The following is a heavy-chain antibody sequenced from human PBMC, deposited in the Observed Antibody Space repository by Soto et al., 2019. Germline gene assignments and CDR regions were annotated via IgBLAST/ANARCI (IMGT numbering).Heavy chain of an antibody. CDR3: ATRAEYYDFWSCYYGA. Sequence: GESLKISCKGSGYTFTSYWIGWVRQMPGKGLEWMGIIYPGDSDTRYSPSFQGQVTISADKSISTAYLQWSSLKASDTAMYYCATRAEYYDFWSCYYGAWGQGTLVTVSS. CDR2: IYPGDSDT. V-gene: IGHV5-51*01. J-gene: IGHJ5*02. CDR1: GYTFTSYW. D-gene: IGHD3-3*01.